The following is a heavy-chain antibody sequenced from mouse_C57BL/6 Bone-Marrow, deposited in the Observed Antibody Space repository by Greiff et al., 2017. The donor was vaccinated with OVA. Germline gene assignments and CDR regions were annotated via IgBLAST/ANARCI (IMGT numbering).Heavy chain of an antibody. CDR1: GYSFTGYY. Sequence: VQLQQSGPELVKPGASVKISCKASGYSFTGYYMNWVKQSPEKSLEWIGEINPSTGGTTYNQKFKSKATLTVDKSSSTAYMQLKSLTSEDSAVYYCARLLPSAWFAYWGQGTLVTVS. J-gene: IGHJ3*01. CDR2: INPSTGGT. V-gene: IGHV1-42*01. D-gene: IGHD1-1*01. CDR3: ARLLPSAWFAY.